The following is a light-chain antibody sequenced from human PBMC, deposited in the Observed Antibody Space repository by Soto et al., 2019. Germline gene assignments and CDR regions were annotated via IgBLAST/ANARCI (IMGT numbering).Light chain of an antibody. CDR2: GSS. CDR3: QQYGSSSWT. J-gene: IGKJ1*01. CDR1: QSVSSTY. Sequence: IGLTQYPGTLSLSPGERSTLSCIASQSVSSTYLAWYQQQPGQAPRLLIYGSSNRATGIPDRFSGSGSGTDFTLTISRLEPEDFAVYYCQQYGSSSWTFGQGTKVDIK. V-gene: IGKV3-20*01.